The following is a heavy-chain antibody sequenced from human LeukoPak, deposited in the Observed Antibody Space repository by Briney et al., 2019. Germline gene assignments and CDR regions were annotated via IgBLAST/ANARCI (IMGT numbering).Heavy chain of an antibody. CDR1: GYTFTGYY. D-gene: IGHD5-24*01. CDR3: ARDGTGVYNLVQY. V-gene: IGHV1-2*02. Sequence: ASVKVSCKAAGYTFTGYYIHWVRQAPGQGLGWMGWINPNSGGTNYAQKFQGRVTMTRDTSIRAVYMELSRLRSNDTAVYYCARDGTGVYNLVQYWGQGTLVTVSS. J-gene: IGHJ4*02. CDR2: INPNSGGT.